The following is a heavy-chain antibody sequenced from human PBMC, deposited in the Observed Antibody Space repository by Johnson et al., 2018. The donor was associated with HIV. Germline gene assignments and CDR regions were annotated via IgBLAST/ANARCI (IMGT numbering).Heavy chain of an antibody. Sequence: EVHLVESGGDLVQPGGSLRLSCAASGFTVSNNYVSWVRQAPGKGLEWVSVIYASGDTYHAASVKGRFTISRDNSKNTVYLQMSSLRVEDTAIYHCARDLMVGPTRTGSFDIWGQGTMVTVSS. D-gene: IGHD1-26*01. CDR1: GFTVSNNY. V-gene: IGHV3-66*02. CDR3: ARDLMVGPTRTGSFDI. CDR2: IYASGDT. J-gene: IGHJ3*02.